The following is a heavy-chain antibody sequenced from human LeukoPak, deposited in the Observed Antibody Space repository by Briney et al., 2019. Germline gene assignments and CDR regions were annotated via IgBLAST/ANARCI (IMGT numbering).Heavy chain of an antibody. J-gene: IGHJ3*02. CDR3: ARAYCSSTSCYPAGGGDAFDI. CDR1: GYTFTSYG. V-gene: IGHV1-18*01. D-gene: IGHD2-2*01. Sequence: ASVKVSCKASGYTFTSYGISWVRQAPGQGLEWMGWISAYNGNTNYAQKLQGRVTMTTDTSTSTAYMELRSLRSDDTAVYYCARAYCSSTSCYPAGGGDAFDIWGQGTMVTVSS. CDR2: ISAYNGNT.